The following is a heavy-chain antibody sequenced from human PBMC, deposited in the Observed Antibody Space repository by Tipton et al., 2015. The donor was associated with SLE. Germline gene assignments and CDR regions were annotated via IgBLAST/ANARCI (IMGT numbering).Heavy chain of an antibody. CDR1: GFTFSSYG. CDR3: ARPPETWGNYFDY. J-gene: IGHJ4*02. Sequence: SLRLSCAASGFTFSSYGMHWVRQAPGKGLEWVAFIRYDGSNKYYADSVKGRFTISRDNAKNSLYLQMNSLRAEDTAVYYCARPPETWGNYFDYWGQGTLVTVSS. CDR2: IRYDGSNK. V-gene: IGHV3-33*01. D-gene: IGHD3-16*01.